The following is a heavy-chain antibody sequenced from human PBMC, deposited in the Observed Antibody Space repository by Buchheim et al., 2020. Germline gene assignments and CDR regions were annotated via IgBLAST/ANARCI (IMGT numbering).Heavy chain of an antibody. CDR2: INEDGSVN. J-gene: IGHJ4*02. CDR1: GFTFSRSW. V-gene: IGHV3-7*01. CDR3: ASDHVRN. Sequence: EVQLVESGGGLVQPGGSLRLSCGASGFTFSRSWMSWVRQAPGKGLEWVAKINEDGSVNYYADSVKGRFTISRDNAKNSLYLQMNTLRAEDTAVYYCASDHVRNWGQGTL.